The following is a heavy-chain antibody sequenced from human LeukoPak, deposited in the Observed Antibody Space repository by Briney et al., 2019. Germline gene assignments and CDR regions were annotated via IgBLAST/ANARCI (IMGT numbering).Heavy chain of an antibody. CDR1: GGTFSSYA. V-gene: IGHV1-69*13. CDR3: ARGHSTSDWYFDP. J-gene: IGHJ2*01. D-gene: IGHD6-13*01. Sequence: ASVTVSCKASGGTFSSYAISWVRQAPGQGLEWMGGIIPIFGTANYAQKFQGRVTITADESTSTAYMELSSRRSEHTAVYYCARGHSTSDWYFDPWGRGTLVTVSS. CDR2: IIPIFGTA.